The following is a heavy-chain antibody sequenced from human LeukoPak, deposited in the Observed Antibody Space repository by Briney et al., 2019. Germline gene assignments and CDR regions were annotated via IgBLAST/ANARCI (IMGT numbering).Heavy chain of an antibody. CDR1: GGSINSGAYY. CDR3: ARVVAVAGTDNYYFDY. D-gene: IGHD6-19*01. V-gene: IGHV3-11*05. J-gene: IGHJ4*02. Sequence: LSLTCTVSGGSINSGAYYWSWIRQAPGKGLEWVSYISSSSSYTNYADSVKGRFTISRDNAKNSLYLQMNSLRAEDTAVYYCARVVAVAGTDNYYFDYWGQGTLVTVSS. CDR2: ISSSSSYT.